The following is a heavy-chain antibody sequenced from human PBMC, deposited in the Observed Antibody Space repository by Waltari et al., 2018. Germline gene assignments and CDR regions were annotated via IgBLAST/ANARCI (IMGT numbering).Heavy chain of an antibody. CDR1: GGSFSGYY. CDR3: ARGPHRNRLEVKNNNYGMDV. V-gene: IGHV4-34*01. J-gene: IGHJ6*02. CDR2: INHSGST. Sequence: QVQLQQWGAGLLKPSETLSLTCTVYGGSFSGYYWNWIRPPPGKGREWIGEINHSGSTNYNPSLKSRVTTSVDTSKKQVSLKLSSVTAADTAVYYCARGPHRNRLEVKNNNYGMDVWGQGTTVTVSS. D-gene: IGHD2-21*01.